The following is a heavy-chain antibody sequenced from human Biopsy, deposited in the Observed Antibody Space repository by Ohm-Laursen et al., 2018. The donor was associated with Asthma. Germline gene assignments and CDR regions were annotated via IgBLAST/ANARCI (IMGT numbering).Heavy chain of an antibody. D-gene: IGHD5-12*01. CDR3: ARGYSGSDRIVYYYSGLEV. CDR1: GDSFSNYA. J-gene: IGHJ6*02. CDR2: LIPVLGTP. V-gene: IGHV1-69*13. Sequence: SVKVSCKASGDSFSNYAISWVRQAPGQGLEWMGGLIPVLGTPDHAQMIEGRVTITADESTSTAYMELSSLSSEDTAVYYCARGYSGSDRIVYYYSGLEVWGQGTTVTVSS.